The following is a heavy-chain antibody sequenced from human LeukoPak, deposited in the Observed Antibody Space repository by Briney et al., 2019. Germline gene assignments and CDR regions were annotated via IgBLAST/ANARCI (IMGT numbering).Heavy chain of an antibody. Sequence: PSETLSLTRTVSGGSISSYYWSWIRQPPGKGLEWIGYIYYSGSTNYNPSLKSRVTISVDTSKNQFSLKLSSVTAADASVYYCARGGPGDYVDYWGQGTQVTVSS. CDR3: ARGGPGDYVDY. D-gene: IGHD4-17*01. CDR1: GGSISSYY. CDR2: IYYSGST. J-gene: IGHJ4*02. V-gene: IGHV4-59*01.